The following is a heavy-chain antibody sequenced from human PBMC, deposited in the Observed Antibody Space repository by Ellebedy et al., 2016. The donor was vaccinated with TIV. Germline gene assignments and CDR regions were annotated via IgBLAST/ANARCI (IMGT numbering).Heavy chain of an antibody. Sequence: AASVKVSCKASGYTFTSYGISWVRQAPGQGLEWMGWISAYNGNTNYAQKLQGRVTMTTDTSTSTAYMELRSLRSDDTAVYYCARRSQWLVTYYYGMDVWGQGTTVTVSS. CDR3: ARRSQWLVTYYYGMDV. CDR1: GYTFTSYG. J-gene: IGHJ6*02. CDR2: ISAYNGNT. V-gene: IGHV1-18*04. D-gene: IGHD6-19*01.